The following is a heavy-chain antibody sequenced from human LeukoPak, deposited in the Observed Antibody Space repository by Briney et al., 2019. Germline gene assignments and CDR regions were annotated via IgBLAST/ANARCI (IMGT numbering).Heavy chain of an antibody. D-gene: IGHD2-8*01. CDR3: ARSFYCTNGVCPTKFDY. CDR2: IIPILGIA. CDR1: GGTFSSYA. Sequence: GASVKVSCKASGGTFSSYAISWVRQAPGQGLEWMGRIIPILGIANYAQKFQGRVTITADKSTSTAYMELSSLRSEDTAVYYCARSFYCTNGVCPTKFDYWGQGTLVTVSS. J-gene: IGHJ4*02. V-gene: IGHV1-69*04.